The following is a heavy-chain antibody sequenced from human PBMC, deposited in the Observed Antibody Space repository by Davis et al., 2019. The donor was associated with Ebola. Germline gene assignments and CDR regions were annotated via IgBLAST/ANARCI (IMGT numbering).Heavy chain of an antibody. Sequence: GGSLRLSCAASGFIFSSYSMNWVRQAPGKGLEWVSSISSSSSYIYYADSVKGRFTISRDNAKNSLYLQMNSLRAEDTAVYYCARDLGYSYGCFNYWGQGTLVTVSS. D-gene: IGHD5-18*01. V-gene: IGHV3-21*01. CDR1: GFIFSSYS. CDR2: ISSSSSYI. CDR3: ARDLGYSYGCFNY. J-gene: IGHJ4*02.